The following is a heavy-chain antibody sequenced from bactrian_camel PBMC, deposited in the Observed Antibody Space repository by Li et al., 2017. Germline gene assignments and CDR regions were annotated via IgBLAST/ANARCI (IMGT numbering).Heavy chain of an antibody. Sequence: HVQLVESGGGSVQVGGSLRLSCVASVDTIGRYCMGWFRQIPDKEREGVASISTSDSKTQYADAVKGRFTISQDQAKNTIWLHMNTLASDDTAMYVCAASAGSHACGSVSWQYWGQGTQVTVS. D-gene: IGHD7*01. CDR2: ISTSDSKT. V-gene: IGHV3S63*01. CDR1: VDTIGRYC. CDR3: AASAGSHACGSVSWQY. J-gene: IGHJ4*01.